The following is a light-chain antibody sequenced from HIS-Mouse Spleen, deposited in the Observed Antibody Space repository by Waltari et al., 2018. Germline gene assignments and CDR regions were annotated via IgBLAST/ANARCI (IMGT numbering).Light chain of an antibody. V-gene: IGLV2-23*01. J-gene: IGLJ3*02. CDR3: CSYAGSSTWV. CDR1: SSDVGSYNL. CDR2: DGS. Sequence: QSALTQPASVSGSPGQSITISCTGTSSDVGSYNLVSWEQQHPGKAPRLMICDGSKRASGVSNRVSGSQSGNTASLTVSGLQAEDESDYYCCSYAGSSTWVFGGGTKLTVL.